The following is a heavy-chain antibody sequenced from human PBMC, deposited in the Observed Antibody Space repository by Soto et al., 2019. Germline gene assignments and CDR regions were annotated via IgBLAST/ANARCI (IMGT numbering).Heavy chain of an antibody. CDR3: ARVIVVVVAASGHGMDV. Sequence: GGSLRLSCGASGFTFSSYWMHWVRQAPGKGLVWVSRINSDGSSTSYADSVKGRFTISRDNAKNTLYLQMNSLRAEDTAVYYCARVIVVVVAASGHGMDVWGQGTTVTVSS. CDR1: GFTFSSYW. CDR2: INSDGSST. J-gene: IGHJ6*02. D-gene: IGHD2-15*01. V-gene: IGHV3-74*01.